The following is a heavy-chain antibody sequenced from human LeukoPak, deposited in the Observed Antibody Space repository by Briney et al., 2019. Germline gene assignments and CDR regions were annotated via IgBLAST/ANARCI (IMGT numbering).Heavy chain of an antibody. J-gene: IGHJ4*02. CDR1: GGSFSGYY. V-gene: IGHV4-34*01. D-gene: IGHD1-26*01. CDR2: INHSGST. Sequence: SATLSLTCAVYGGSFSGYYWSWIRQPPGKGLEWIGEINHSGSTNYNPSLKSRVTISVDTSKNQFSLKLSSVTAADTAVYYCARHSGSYLYYFDFWGQGALVTVSS. CDR3: ARHSGSYLYYFDF.